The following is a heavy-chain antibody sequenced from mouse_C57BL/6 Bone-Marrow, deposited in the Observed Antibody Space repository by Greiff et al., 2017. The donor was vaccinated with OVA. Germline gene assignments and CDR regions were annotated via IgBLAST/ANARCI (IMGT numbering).Heavy chain of an antibody. CDR2: IYPGSGST. CDR3: ASGEYYGSSVEY. CDR1: GYTFTSYW. Sequence: QVQLQQPGAELVKPGASVKMSCKASGYTFTSYWITWVKQRPGQGLEWIGDIYPGSGSTTYNEKFKSKATLTVDTSSSTAYMQLSSLTSEDSAVYYCASGEYYGSSVEYWGQGTTLTVSS. J-gene: IGHJ2*01. D-gene: IGHD1-1*01. V-gene: IGHV1-55*01.